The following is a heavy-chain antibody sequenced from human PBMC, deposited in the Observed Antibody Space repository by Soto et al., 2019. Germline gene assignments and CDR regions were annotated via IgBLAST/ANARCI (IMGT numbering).Heavy chain of an antibody. CDR2: ISGSGGST. V-gene: IGHV3-23*01. CDR3: AKDLGSYDSSGYYLDGNFDY. J-gene: IGHJ4*02. CDR1: GFTFSSYA. D-gene: IGHD3-22*01. Sequence: GGSLRLSCAASGFTFSSYAMSWVRQAPGKGLEWVSAISGSGGSTYYADSVKGRFTISRDNSKNTLYLQMNSLRAEDTAVYYGAKDLGSYDSSGYYLDGNFDYWGQGTLVTVSS.